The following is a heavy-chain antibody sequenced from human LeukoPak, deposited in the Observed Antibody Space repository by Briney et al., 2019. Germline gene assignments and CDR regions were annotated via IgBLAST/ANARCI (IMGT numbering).Heavy chain of an antibody. CDR1: GYTFTGYY. D-gene: IGHD3-10*01. J-gene: IGHJ6*03. Sequence: GASVKVSCKASGYTFTGYYMHWVRQAPGQGLEWMGWINPNSGGTNYAQKFQGRVTMTRDTSISTAYMELSRLRSDDTAVCYCARNGGSGNYYYYMDVWGKGTTVTISS. CDR3: ARNGGSGNYYYYMDV. CDR2: INPNSGGT. V-gene: IGHV1-2*02.